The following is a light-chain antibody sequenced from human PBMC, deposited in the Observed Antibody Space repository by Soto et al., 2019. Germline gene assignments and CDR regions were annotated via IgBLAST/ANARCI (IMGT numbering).Light chain of an antibody. CDR1: QGISSY. CDR2: AAS. Sequence: AIRMTQSPSSFSASTRDIVPITNRASQGISSYLAWYQQKPGKSPKLLIYAASTLQSGVPSRFSGSGSGTDSTLTISYLQSEDFATYYCQQYYSYPRTFGQGIKV. J-gene: IGKJ1*01. V-gene: IGKV1-8*01. CDR3: QQYYSYPRT.